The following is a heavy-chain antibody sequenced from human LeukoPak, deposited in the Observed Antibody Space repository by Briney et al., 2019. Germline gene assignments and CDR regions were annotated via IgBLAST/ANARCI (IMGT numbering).Heavy chain of an antibody. J-gene: IGHJ4*02. CDR2: IKQDGSEK. CDR3: ARGRPGRYYGDYRSC. Sequence: GGSLRLSCAASGFTFSSYWMSWVRQAPGKGLEWVANIKQDGSEKYYVDSVKGRFTISRDNAKNSLYLQMNSLRAEDTAVYYCARGRPGRYYGDYRSCWGQGTLVTVSS. D-gene: IGHD4-17*01. V-gene: IGHV3-7*01. CDR1: GFTFSSYW.